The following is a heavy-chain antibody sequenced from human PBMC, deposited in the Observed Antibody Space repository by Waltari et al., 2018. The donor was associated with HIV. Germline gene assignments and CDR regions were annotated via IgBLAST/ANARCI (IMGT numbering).Heavy chain of an antibody. CDR1: GGSFCGYY. V-gene: IGHV4-34*01. D-gene: IGHD3-22*01. J-gene: IGHJ5*02. Sequence: QVQLQQWGAGLLKPSETLSLTCAVYGGSFCGYYWSWIRKPPGEGREWIGEINHSGSNNYNTSLKSRVNISVYTSKNQFSLKLSSVTAAETVVYYCASRYHYYDSSGYPPGVWFDPWGQGTLVTVSS. CDR2: INHSGSN. CDR3: ASRYHYYDSSGYPPGVWFDP.